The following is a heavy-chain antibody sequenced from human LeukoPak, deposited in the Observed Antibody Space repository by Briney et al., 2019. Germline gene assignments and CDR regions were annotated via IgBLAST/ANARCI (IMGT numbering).Heavy chain of an antibody. D-gene: IGHD3-16*01. Sequence: PSETLSLTCAVYGGPFSGYYWSWIRQPPGKGLEWIGEINHSGSTNYNPSLKSRVTISVDTSKNQFSLKLSSVTAADTAVYYCARFTPQGYGWGGYNRFDPWGQGTLVTVSS. CDR2: INHSGST. CDR1: GGPFSGYY. V-gene: IGHV4-34*01. J-gene: IGHJ5*02. CDR3: ARFTPQGYGWGGYNRFDP.